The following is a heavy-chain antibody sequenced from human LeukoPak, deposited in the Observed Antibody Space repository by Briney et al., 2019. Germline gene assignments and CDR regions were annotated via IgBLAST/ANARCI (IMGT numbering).Heavy chain of an antibody. CDR2: IWYDGSNK. Sequence: QPGRSLRLSCAASGFTFSSYGMHWVRQAPGKGLEWVAVIWYDGSNKYYADSVKGRFTISRDNSKNTLYLQMNSLRAEDTAVYYCARDYCSGGSCYPRFDYWGQGTLVTVSS. J-gene: IGHJ4*02. CDR3: ARDYCSGGSCYPRFDY. V-gene: IGHV3-33*01. CDR1: GFTFSSYG. D-gene: IGHD2-15*01.